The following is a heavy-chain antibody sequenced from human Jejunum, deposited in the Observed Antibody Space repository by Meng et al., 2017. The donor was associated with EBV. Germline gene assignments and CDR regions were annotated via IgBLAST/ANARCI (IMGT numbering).Heavy chain of an antibody. CDR1: GDSVRSYY. D-gene: IGHD2/OR15-2a*01. CDR3: TRGSTGAFNA. J-gene: IGHJ4*02. CDR2: THYSETS. V-gene: IGHV4-59*02. Sequence: QLRLQESGPGLVRPWVXLSLTCTVTGDSVRSYYWSWIRQSPEKGLEWIGYTHYSETSIYSPSLMSRATISVDTSNSQFSLKLNSVTAADTAIYYCTRGSTGAFNAGGQGILVTVSS.